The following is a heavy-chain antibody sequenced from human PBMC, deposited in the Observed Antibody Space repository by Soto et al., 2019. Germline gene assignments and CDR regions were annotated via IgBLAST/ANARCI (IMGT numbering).Heavy chain of an antibody. CDR1: GGTFSSYA. Sequence: ASVKVSCKASGGTFSSYAISWVRQAPGQGLEWMGGIIPILGTANYAQKFQGRVTITADESTSTGYMELSSLRSEDTAVYYCASSLILGFGELIYPLPSTPGYGTDVLGQGTTVTISS. V-gene: IGHV1-69*13. CDR3: ASSLILGFGELIYPLPSTPGYGTDV. J-gene: IGHJ6*02. D-gene: IGHD3-10*01. CDR2: IIPILGTA.